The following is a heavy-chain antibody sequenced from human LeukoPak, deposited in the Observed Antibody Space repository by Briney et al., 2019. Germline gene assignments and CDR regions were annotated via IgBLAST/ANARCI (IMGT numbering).Heavy chain of an antibody. D-gene: IGHD3-3*01. V-gene: IGHV3-23*01. J-gene: IGHJ3*02. CDR3: ARTRVGDFWSGYYGPLAAFDT. CDR2: ISGSGGST. CDR1: GFTFSSYA. Sequence: GGSLRLSCAASGFTFSSYAMSWVRQAPGKGLEWVSAISGSGGSTYYADSVKGRFTISRDNSKNTLYLQMNSLRAEDTAVYYCARTRVGDFWSGYYGPLAAFDTWGQGTMVTVSS.